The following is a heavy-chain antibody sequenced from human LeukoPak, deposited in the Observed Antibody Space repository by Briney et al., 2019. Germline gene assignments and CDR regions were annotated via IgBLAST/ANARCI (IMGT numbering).Heavy chain of an antibody. CDR2: ISGSGGTT. J-gene: IGHJ4*02. CDR3: AKEKLRYYDY. D-gene: IGHD3-16*01. V-gene: IGHV3-23*01. CDR1: GFTFSTYV. Sequence: GGSLRLSCEASGFTFSTYVMSWVRQAPGKGLECVSSISGSGGTTYYADSVKGRFTISRNNSKNTVYLQMSSLTVEDTAIYYCAKEKLRYYDYWGQGALVTVSS.